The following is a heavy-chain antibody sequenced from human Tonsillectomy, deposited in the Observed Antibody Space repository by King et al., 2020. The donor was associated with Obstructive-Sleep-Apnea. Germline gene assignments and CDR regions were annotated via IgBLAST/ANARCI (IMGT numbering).Heavy chain of an antibody. CDR3: ARGSLLEPPIGYYYYGMDV. Sequence: VQLVQSGAEVKKPGSSVKVSCKASGGTFSSYAISWVRQAPGQGLEWMGGIIPIFGTANYAQKFQGRVTITADESTSTAYMELSSLRSEDTAVYYCARGSLLEPPIGYYYYGMDVWGQGTTVTVSS. CDR1: GGTFSSYA. D-gene: IGHD1-1*01. J-gene: IGHJ6*02. CDR2: IIPIFGTA. V-gene: IGHV1-69*01.